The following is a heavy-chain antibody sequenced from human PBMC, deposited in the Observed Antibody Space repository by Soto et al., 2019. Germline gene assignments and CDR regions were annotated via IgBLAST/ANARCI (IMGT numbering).Heavy chain of an antibody. J-gene: IGHJ5*02. D-gene: IGHD2-21*01. CDR1: GGSISSSSYY. Sequence: TLSLTCTVSGGSISSSSYYWGWIRQPPGNGLEWIGSIYYSGSTYYNPSLKSRVTISVDTSKNQFSLKLSSVTAADTAVYYCARHRPTLSYLKRSGWFDPWGKGNLVTVYS. CDR2: IYYSGST. CDR3: ARHRPTLSYLKRSGWFDP. V-gene: IGHV4-39*01.